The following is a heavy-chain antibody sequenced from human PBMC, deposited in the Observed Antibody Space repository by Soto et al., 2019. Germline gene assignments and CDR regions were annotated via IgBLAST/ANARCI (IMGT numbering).Heavy chain of an antibody. CDR2: ISYSGNDI. V-gene: IGHV3-11*01. CDR3: ERGLFVPAAFVGRFDL. J-gene: IGHJ5*02. D-gene: IGHD2-2*01. CDR1: GFSFNDYY. Sequence: PGGSLRLSCAASGFSFNDYYMTWIRQVPGKGLEWVSYISYSGNDIYYADSVKGRFTISRDNAKNSLYLQMNSLRAEDTAVFYCERGLFVPAAFVGRFDLWGQGTLVTVSS.